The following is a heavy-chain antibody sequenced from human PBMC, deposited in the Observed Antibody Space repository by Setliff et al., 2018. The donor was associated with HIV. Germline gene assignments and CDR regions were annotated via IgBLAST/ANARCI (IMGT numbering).Heavy chain of an antibody. J-gene: IGHJ3*02. CDR3: ARRPYYESWSGDQAFDI. Sequence: RGESPKISCKGSGYSFTNYWIAWLRQMPGKGLEWMGITYPYDSDTRYSPSFQGQVTISADKSISNAYVQWSDLKASDTPMNDCARRPYYESWSGDQAFDIWGQGTMVTVSS. D-gene: IGHD3-3*01. V-gene: IGHV5-51*01. CDR2: TYPYDSDT. CDR1: GYSFTNYW.